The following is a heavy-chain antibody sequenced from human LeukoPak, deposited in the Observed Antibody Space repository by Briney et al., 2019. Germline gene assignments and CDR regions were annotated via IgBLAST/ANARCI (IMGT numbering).Heavy chain of an antibody. J-gene: IGHJ6*02. Sequence: GGSLRLSCAASGFTFSSYWMHWLRQAPGKGLVWVSRINSDGRSTSYADSMKGRFTISRDNAKNTLYLQMNSRRAEDTAVYYCARSRNFWSGYYKGMDVWGQGTTVTVSS. CDR3: ARSRNFWSGYYKGMDV. CDR2: INSDGRST. CDR1: GFTFSSYW. V-gene: IGHV3-74*01. D-gene: IGHD3-3*01.